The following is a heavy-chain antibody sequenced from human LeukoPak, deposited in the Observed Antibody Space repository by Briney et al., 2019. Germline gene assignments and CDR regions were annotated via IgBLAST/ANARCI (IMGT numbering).Heavy chain of an antibody. Sequence: SETLSLTCTVSGGSISTYYWNWIRQPPGKGLEWIGYIYHSGSTNYNPSLQSRVTISVDTSKNQFSLSLNSVTAADTAVYYCARGGAARLHFQNWGQGTLVTVSS. CDR2: IYHSGST. D-gene: IGHD6-6*01. CDR3: ARGGAARLHFQN. CDR1: GGSISTYY. V-gene: IGHV4-59*01. J-gene: IGHJ1*01.